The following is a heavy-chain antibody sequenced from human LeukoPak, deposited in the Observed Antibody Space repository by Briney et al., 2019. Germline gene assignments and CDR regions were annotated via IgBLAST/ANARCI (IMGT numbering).Heavy chain of an antibody. CDR2: IYTSGST. D-gene: IGHD6-13*01. Sequence: PSETLSLTCTVSGGSISSGSYYWSWIRQPAGKGLEWIGRIYTSGSTNYNPSLKSRVTISVDTSKNQFSLKLSSVTAADTAVYYCARDPLSSSSWSDAFDIWGQGTMVTVSS. CDR1: GGSISSGSYY. CDR3: ARDPLSSSSWSDAFDI. J-gene: IGHJ3*02. V-gene: IGHV4-61*02.